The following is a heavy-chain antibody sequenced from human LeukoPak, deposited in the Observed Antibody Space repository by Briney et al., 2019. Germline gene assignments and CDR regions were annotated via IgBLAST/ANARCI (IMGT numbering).Heavy chain of an antibody. D-gene: IGHD3-22*01. Sequence: SETLSLTCTVSGYSISSGYYGGWIRQPPGKGLEWIGSIYYSGSTYYNPSLKSRVTISVDTSKNQFSLKLSSLTASDTAVYYCARHTIVVITLGAFDIWGQVTMVTVSS. V-gene: IGHV4-38-2*02. J-gene: IGHJ3*02. CDR3: ARHTIVVITLGAFDI. CDR2: IYYSGST. CDR1: GYSISSGYY.